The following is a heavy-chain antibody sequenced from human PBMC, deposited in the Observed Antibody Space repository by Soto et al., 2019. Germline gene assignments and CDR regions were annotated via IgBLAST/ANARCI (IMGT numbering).Heavy chain of an antibody. J-gene: IGHJ4*02. CDR2: INGDGSTA. Sequence: EVQLVESGGGIVQPGGSVRLSCAASGVTLSSYWIHWVRQAPGKGLVWVSRINGDGSTANYADSLKGRLTISRDNAKNSMFRQMNSLTVEPRAVYFCARGRSGSYSFACWGQRPRVTVSS. CDR3: ARGRSGSYSFAC. D-gene: IGHD3-10*01. CDR1: GVTLSSYW. V-gene: IGHV3-74*02.